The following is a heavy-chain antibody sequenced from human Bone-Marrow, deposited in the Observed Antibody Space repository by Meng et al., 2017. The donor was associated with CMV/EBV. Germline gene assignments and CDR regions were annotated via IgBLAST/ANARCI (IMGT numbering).Heavy chain of an antibody. V-gene: IGHV4-31*11. CDR3: ARASGGGRDY. D-gene: IGHD3-10*01. CDR1: GGSTSSGGYC. CDR2: IYYSGST. J-gene: IGHJ4*02. Sequence: LTCAVSGGSTSSGGYCWSWIRRHPGKGLEWIGYIYYSGSTYYNPSLKSRVTISVDTSKNQFSLKLSSVTAADTAVYYCARASGGGRDYWGQGTLVTVSS.